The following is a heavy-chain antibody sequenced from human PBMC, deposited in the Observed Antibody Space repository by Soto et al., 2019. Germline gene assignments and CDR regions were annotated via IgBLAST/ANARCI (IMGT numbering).Heavy chain of an antibody. CDR3: AKARRMYNWNDGTGY. CDR2: ISAYNGNT. J-gene: IGHJ4*02. CDR1: GYTFTSYG. V-gene: IGHV1-18*01. Sequence: ASVKVSCKASGYTFTSYGISWVRQAPGQGLEWMGWISAYNGNTNYAQKLQGRVTMTTDTSTSTACMELRSLRSDDTAVYYCAKARRMYNWNDGTGYWGQGTLVTVSS. D-gene: IGHD1-1*01.